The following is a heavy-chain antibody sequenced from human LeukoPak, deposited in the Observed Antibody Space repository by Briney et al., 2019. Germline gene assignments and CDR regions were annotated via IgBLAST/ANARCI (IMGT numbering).Heavy chain of an antibody. CDR2: VYYTGST. V-gene: IGHV4-59*01. Sequence: SETLSLTCTVSGGSISSYYWSWVRQPPGKGLEWIGFVYYTGSTNYSPSLKSRVTISVDTSKNQFSLKLRSVTAADTAVYYCARDLSGSMDVWGKGTTVTVSS. CDR3: ARDLSGSMDV. D-gene: IGHD6-25*01. J-gene: IGHJ6*03. CDR1: GGSISSYY.